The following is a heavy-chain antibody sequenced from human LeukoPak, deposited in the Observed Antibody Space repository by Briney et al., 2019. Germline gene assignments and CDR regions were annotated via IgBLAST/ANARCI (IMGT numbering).Heavy chain of an antibody. Sequence: GGSLRLSCAASGFIFSSYWMHWVRHAPGKGLAWVSRINTDGSSTSYADSVKGRFTISRANAKNTLYLQMNSLRAEDTAVYYCAKRYGGNYYFDYWGQGTLVTVSS. V-gene: IGHV3-74*01. CDR2: INTDGSST. CDR3: AKRYGGNYYFDY. D-gene: IGHD4-23*01. CDR1: GFIFSSYW. J-gene: IGHJ4*02.